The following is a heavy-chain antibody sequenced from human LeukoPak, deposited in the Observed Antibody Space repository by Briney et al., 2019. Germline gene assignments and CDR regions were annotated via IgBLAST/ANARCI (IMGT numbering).Heavy chain of an antibody. Sequence: ASVKVSCKASGYTFTSYAMHWVRQAPGQRLEWMGWINAGNGNTKYSQKFQGRVTVTRDTSASTAYMELSSLRSEDTAVFYCARSDSSGYLDYWGQGTLVTVSS. CDR3: ARSDSSGYLDY. CDR1: GYTFTSYA. D-gene: IGHD3-22*01. J-gene: IGHJ4*02. CDR2: INAGNGNT. V-gene: IGHV1-3*01.